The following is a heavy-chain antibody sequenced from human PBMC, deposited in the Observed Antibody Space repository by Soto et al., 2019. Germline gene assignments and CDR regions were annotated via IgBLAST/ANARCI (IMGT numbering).Heavy chain of an antibody. V-gene: IGHV3-48*04. J-gene: IGHJ3*02. CDR1: GFTFSSYS. CDR2: ISSSSTI. D-gene: IGHD7-27*01. CDR3: ARATGDGGAFDI. Sequence: GGSLRLSCAASGFTFSSYSMNWVRQAPGKGLEWVSYISSSSTIYYADSVKGRFTISRDNAKNSLYLQMNSLRAEDTAVYYCARATGDGGAFDIWGQGTMVTVSS.